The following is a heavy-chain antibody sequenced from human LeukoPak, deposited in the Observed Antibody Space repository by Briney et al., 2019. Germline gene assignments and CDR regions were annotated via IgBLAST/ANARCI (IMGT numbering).Heavy chain of an antibody. CDR3: ARLYTSGWPFDY. J-gene: IGHJ4*02. CDR1: GSSFSTYS. CDR2: ISSGSSTI. Sequence: GSLRLSCAVSGSSFSTYSMNWVRQAPGKGLEWVSYISSGSSTIYYADSVKGRFIISRDNAKNSLYLQMNSLTDEDTAVYYCARLYTSGWPFDYWGQGTLVTVSS. D-gene: IGHD6-19*01. V-gene: IGHV3-48*02.